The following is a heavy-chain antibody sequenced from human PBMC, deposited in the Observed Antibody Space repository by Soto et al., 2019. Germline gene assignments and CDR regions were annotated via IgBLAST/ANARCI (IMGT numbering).Heavy chain of an antibody. CDR3: ARVRLVAATGNYYYGMDV. D-gene: IGHD2-15*01. V-gene: IGHV3-30-3*01. J-gene: IGHJ6*01. Sequence: QVQLVESGGGVVQPGRSLRLSCAASGFTFSSYAMHWVRQAPGKGLEWVAVISYDGSNKYYADSVKGRFTISRANSKTTQYLQMNSLRAEDTAVDYCARVRLVAATGNYYYGMDVW. CDR1: GFTFSSYA. CDR2: ISYDGSNK.